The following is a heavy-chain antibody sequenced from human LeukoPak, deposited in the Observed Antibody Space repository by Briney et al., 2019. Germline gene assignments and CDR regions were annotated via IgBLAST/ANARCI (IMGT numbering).Heavy chain of an antibody. Sequence: GGSLRLSCAASGFTFSSYGMHWVRQAPGKGLEWVAVIWYDGGNKYYADSVKGRFTISRDNSKNTLNLQMNSLRAEDTAVYYCARDWAAAATEDWFDPWGQGTLVTVSS. J-gene: IGHJ5*02. CDR1: GFTFSSYG. CDR3: ARDWAAAATEDWFDP. D-gene: IGHD6-13*01. CDR2: IWYDGGNK. V-gene: IGHV3-33*01.